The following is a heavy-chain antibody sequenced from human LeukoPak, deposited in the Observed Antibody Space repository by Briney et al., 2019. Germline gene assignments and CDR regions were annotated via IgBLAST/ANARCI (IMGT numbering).Heavy chain of an antibody. Sequence: SETLSLTCTVSGGSISSYYWGWIRQPPGKGLEWIGSIYYSGSTYYNPSLKSRVTISVDTSKNQFSLKLSSVTAADTAVYYCARGDIVVVVAAKGSFDYWGQGTLVTVSS. CDR2: IYYSGST. D-gene: IGHD2-15*01. CDR1: GGSISSYY. CDR3: ARGDIVVVVAAKGSFDY. V-gene: IGHV4-39*07. J-gene: IGHJ4*02.